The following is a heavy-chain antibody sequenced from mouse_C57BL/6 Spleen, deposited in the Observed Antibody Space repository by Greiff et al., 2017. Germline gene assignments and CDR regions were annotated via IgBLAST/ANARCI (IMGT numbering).Heavy chain of an antibody. CDR3: ARDGWLPYYAMDY. D-gene: IGHD2-3*01. CDR2: IYPGDGDT. V-gene: IGHV1-82*01. CDR1: GYAFSSSW. J-gene: IGHJ4*01. Sequence: QVQLKESGPELVKPGASVKISCKASGYAFSSSWMNWVKQRPGKGLEWIGRIYPGDGDTNYNGKFKGKATLTADKSSSTAYMQLSSLTSEDSAVDCCARDGWLPYYAMDYWGQGTSVTVSA.